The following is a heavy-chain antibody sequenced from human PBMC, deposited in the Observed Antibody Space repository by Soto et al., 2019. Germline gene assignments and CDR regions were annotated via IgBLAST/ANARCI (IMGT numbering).Heavy chain of an antibody. CDR3: ARIKRGFNWKYSYFDY. CDR2: IYPDSGDT. J-gene: IGHJ4*02. D-gene: IGHD1-20*01. CDR1: GYTFTGYY. V-gene: IGHV1-2*02. Sequence: QVQLVQSGAEVEKPGASVRVSCKASGYTFTGYYIHWMRQAPGQGLEWMGWIYPDSGDTKYAQKFQGRVTMTRDTSIVTAYMELSRLNSGDTAVYYCARIKRGFNWKYSYFDYWGQGALVTVSS.